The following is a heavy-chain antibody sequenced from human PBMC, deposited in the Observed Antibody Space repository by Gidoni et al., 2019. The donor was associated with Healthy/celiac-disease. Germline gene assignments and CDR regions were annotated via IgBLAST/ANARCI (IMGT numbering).Heavy chain of an antibody. CDR3: ARGAATEPNYGMDV. Sequence: QGQLVQSGAEVTKPGASVKVSCKASGDTFTSYGISWVRQAPGKGLVWMGWISAYNGNTNYAQKLQGRVTMTTDTSTSTAYMELRRLRSDDTAVYYCARGAATEPNYGMDVWGQGTTVTVSS. J-gene: IGHJ6*02. D-gene: IGHD6-25*01. CDR2: ISAYNGNT. CDR1: GDTFTSYG. V-gene: IGHV1-18*04.